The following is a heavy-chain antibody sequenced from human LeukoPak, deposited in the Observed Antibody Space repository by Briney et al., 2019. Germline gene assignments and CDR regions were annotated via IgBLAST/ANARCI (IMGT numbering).Heavy chain of an antibody. CDR3: ARDRGSYDGLTTEDWFDP. Sequence: SETLSLTCTVSGGSISSSSYYWGWTRQPPGKGLEWTGSIYYSGSTYYNPSLKSRVTISVDTSKNQFSLKLSSVTAADTAVYYCARDRGSYDGLTTEDWFDPWGQGTLVTVSS. J-gene: IGHJ5*02. CDR2: IYYSGST. D-gene: IGHD1-26*01. CDR1: GGSISSSSYY. V-gene: IGHV4-39*07.